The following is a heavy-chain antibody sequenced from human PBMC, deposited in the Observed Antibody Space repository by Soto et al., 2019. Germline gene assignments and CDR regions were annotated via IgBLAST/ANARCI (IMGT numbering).Heavy chain of an antibody. V-gene: IGHV1-69*13. CDR1: GGTFSSYA. J-gene: IGHJ6*02. CDR2: IIPIFGTA. Sequence: GASVKVSCKASGGTFSSYAISWVRQAPGQGLEWMGGIIPIFGTANYAQKFQGRVTITADESTSTAYMELSSLRSEDTAVYYCASPKYNWNSHSGMDVWGQGTTVTVSS. D-gene: IGHD1-7*01. CDR3: ASPKYNWNSHSGMDV.